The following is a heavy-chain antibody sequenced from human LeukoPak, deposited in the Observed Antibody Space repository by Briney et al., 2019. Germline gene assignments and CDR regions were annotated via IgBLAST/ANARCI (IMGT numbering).Heavy chain of an antibody. J-gene: IGHJ4*02. CDR2: IKSKTDGETT. CDR1: GFIFSNAW. CDR3: TTGATSNRNY. D-gene: IGHD6-13*01. V-gene: IGHV3-15*01. Sequence: GGSLRLSCAASGFIFSNAWMSWVRQVPGKGLEWIGRIKSKTDGETTDYTAPVKGRFTISRDDSISSLYLQMNSRKTEDTAVYYCTTGATSNRNYWGQGTLVTVSS.